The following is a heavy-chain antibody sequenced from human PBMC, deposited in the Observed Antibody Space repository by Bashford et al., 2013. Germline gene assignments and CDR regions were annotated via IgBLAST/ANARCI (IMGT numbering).Heavy chain of an antibody. CDR2: IWPSGGRT. CDR3: ARELDKTFFFDY. J-gene: IGHJ4*02. D-gene: IGHD1-1*01. Sequence: ASVKVSCKASGYTFTSYSLHWVRQSPGQGLEWMGIIWPSGGRTGYPQKFQGRVTITRDTSTSTVYMELSSLGSEDTAVYYCARELDKTFFFDYWGQGTLVTVSS. V-gene: IGHV1-46*03. CDR1: GYTFTSYS.